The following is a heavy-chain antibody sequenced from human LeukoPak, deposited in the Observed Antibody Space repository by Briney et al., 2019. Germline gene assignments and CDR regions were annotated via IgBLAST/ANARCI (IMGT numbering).Heavy chain of an antibody. Sequence: GGSLRLSCAASGFTFSSYAMTWVRQAPGKGLEWVSAIYGSGVSTYHADSVKGRFTISRDNSKNTLYLQMGSLRAEDTAVYYCAKSSSSRYSSSYSASWGQGTLVTVSS. D-gene: IGHD6-6*01. CDR2: IYGSGVST. V-gene: IGHV3-23*01. CDR1: GFTFSSYA. CDR3: AKSSSSRYSSSYSAS. J-gene: IGHJ5*02.